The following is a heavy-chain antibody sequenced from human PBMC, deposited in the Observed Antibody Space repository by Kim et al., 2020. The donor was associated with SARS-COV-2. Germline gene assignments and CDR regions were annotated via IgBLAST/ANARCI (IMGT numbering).Heavy chain of an antibody. V-gene: IGHV4-39*01. D-gene: IGHD7-27*01. CDR1: GGSISSSSYY. CDR3: ARQLQLGHFDY. Sequence: SETLSLTCTVSGGSISSSSYYWGWIRQPPGKGLEWIGSIYYSGSTYYNPSLKSRVTISVDTSKNQFSLKLSSVTAADTAVYYCARQLQLGHFDYWGQGTLVTVSS. J-gene: IGHJ4*02. CDR2: IYYSGST.